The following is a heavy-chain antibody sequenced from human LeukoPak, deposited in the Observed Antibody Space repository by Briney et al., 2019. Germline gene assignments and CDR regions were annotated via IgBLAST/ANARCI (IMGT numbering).Heavy chain of an antibody. CDR3: AKDVLVGGRGMDV. Sequence: PGGSLRLSCVASGFTVSSNYMSWVRQAPGKGLEWVSLISASGTNTYYADSVKGRFTISRDNSKHTLSLQMNSLRAEDTAVYYCAKDVLVGGRGMDVWGQGTPVTVSS. V-gene: IGHV3-23*01. CDR1: GFTVSSNY. J-gene: IGHJ6*02. D-gene: IGHD1-26*01. CDR2: ISASGTNT.